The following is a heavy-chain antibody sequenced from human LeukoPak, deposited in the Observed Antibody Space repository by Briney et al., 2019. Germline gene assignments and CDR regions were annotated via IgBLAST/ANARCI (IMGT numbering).Heavy chain of an antibody. V-gene: IGHV4-39*01. Sequence: PSETLSLACTVSGGSISSSSYYWGWIRQPPGKGLEWIGSIYYSGSPYYNPSLKSRVTISVDTSKNQFSLKLSSVTAADTAVYYCARAYYDILTGYYIKVSWFDPWGQGTLVTVSS. CDR3: ARAYYDILTGYYIKVSWFDP. CDR1: GGSISSSSYY. D-gene: IGHD3-9*01. J-gene: IGHJ5*02. CDR2: IYYSGSP.